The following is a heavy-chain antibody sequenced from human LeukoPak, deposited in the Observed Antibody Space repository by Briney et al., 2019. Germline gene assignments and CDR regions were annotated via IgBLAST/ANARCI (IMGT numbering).Heavy chain of an antibody. J-gene: IGHJ4*02. D-gene: IGHD3-10*01. Sequence: GASVKVSCKASEYTFISYYMYWVRQAPGQGLESIGIINPSGGSTTYAQKFQGRVAVTSDTSTSTVYMEMSSLRSEDTAFYYCARAGARSPFDYWGQGTLVTVSS. CDR3: ARAGARSPFDY. CDR1: EYTFISYY. V-gene: IGHV1-46*01. CDR2: INPSGGST.